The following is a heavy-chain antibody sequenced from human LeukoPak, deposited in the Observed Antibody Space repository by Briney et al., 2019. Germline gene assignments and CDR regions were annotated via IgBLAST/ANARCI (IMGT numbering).Heavy chain of an antibody. CDR1: GGTFSSYA. D-gene: IGHD2-2*01. CDR2: IIPIFGTA. Sequence: SVKVSCKASGGTFSSYAISWVRQAPGQGLEWMGRIIPIFGTANYAQKFQGRVTITTDESTSTAYMELSSLRSEDTAVYYCARYCSSTSCYGSRFDPWGQGTLVTVSS. CDR3: ARYCSSTSCYGSRFDP. V-gene: IGHV1-69*05. J-gene: IGHJ5*02.